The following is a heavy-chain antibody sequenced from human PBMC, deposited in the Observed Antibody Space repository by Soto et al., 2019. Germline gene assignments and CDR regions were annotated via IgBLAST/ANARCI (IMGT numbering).Heavy chain of an antibody. Sequence: EASVKVSCKASGYTFTDYYMHWVRQAPGQGLEWMGWINPNSGGTNYAQKFQGWVTMTRDTSISTAYMELRSLRSDDTAVYYCARKGQYYYDSSGYLSPSFFDYWGQGTLVTVSS. CDR2: INPNSGGT. CDR3: ARKGQYYYDSSGYLSPSFFDY. D-gene: IGHD3-22*01. V-gene: IGHV1-2*04. CDR1: GYTFTDYY. J-gene: IGHJ4*02.